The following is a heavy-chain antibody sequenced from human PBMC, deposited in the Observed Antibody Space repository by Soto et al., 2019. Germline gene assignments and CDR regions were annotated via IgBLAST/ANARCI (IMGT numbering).Heavy chain of an antibody. CDR2: ISDYGSTT. CDR3: IKDPDSGTYTNFNY. D-gene: IGHD1-26*01. J-gene: IGHJ4*02. Sequence: PGGSLRVSCVAAGFPFGNYAMNWISKTPGKGLEWVSSISDYGSTTSYADSVKGRFTISRDNSKNTVYMQMNSLRAEDTAVYYCIKDPDSGTYTNFNYWGQGSLVTVSS. CDR1: GFPFGNYA. V-gene: IGHV3-23*01.